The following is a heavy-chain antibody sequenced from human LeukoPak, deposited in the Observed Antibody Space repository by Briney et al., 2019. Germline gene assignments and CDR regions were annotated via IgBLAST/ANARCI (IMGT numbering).Heavy chain of an antibody. D-gene: IGHD3-22*01. CDR3: AGGYYDSSGYYYGFDY. V-gene: IGHV1-69*01. CDR1: GGTFSSHA. Sequence: SVKVSCKASGGTFSSHAISWVRQAPGQGLEWMGGIIPIFGTANYAQKFQGRVTITADESTSTAYMELSSLRSEDTAVYYCAGGYYDSSGYYYGFDYWGQGTLVTVSS. CDR2: IIPIFGTA. J-gene: IGHJ4*02.